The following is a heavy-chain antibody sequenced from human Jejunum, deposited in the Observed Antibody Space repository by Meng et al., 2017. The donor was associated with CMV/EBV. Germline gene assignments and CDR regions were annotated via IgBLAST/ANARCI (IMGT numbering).Heavy chain of an antibody. Sequence: TLHSYAIISVRQAPGQGLKWIGKIIPVLGVAHYTHRFQGRVTLTADNSTNTVYMEISSLRSEDTAVYYCARVYTDYCHGYWGQGTLVTVSS. CDR3: ARVYTDYCHGY. CDR1: TLHSYA. CDR2: IIPVLGVA. V-gene: IGHV1-69*04. D-gene: IGHD4-11*01. J-gene: IGHJ4*02.